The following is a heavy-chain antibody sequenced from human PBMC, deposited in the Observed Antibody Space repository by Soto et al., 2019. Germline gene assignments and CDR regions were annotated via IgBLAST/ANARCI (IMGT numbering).Heavy chain of an antibody. V-gene: IGHV3-30*03. D-gene: IGHD3-3*01. Sequence: QVQLVESGGGVVQPGGSLRLSCAASGFTFSNYGMHWVRQAPGKGLEGVAVISYDGNNRYYGDSVKGRFTISRDNSKNTLYLQMSSLRAEDTAVYFCASTWSGYYYFDSWGQGTLVTVSS. CDR2: ISYDGNNR. CDR1: GFTFSNYG. CDR3: ASTWSGYYYFDS. J-gene: IGHJ4*02.